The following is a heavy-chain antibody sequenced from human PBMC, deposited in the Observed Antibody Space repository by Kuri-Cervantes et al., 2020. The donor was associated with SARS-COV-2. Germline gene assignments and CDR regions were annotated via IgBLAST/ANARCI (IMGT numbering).Heavy chain of an antibody. Sequence: SETLSLTCNVSGGSIRSYYWSWIRQPPGKGLEWIGYIYYSGSTNYNPSLKSRVTISVDTSKNQFSLKLSSVTAADTAVYYCARTKRSTVVTPSVPYFDYWGQGTLVTVSS. J-gene: IGHJ4*02. D-gene: IGHD4-23*01. CDR2: IYYSGST. CDR1: GGSIRSYY. V-gene: IGHV4-59*08. CDR3: ARTKRSTVVTPSVPYFDY.